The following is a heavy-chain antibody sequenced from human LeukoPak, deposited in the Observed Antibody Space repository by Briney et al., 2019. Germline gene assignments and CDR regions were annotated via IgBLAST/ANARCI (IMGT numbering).Heavy chain of an antibody. Sequence: SETLSLTCTVSGYSISSGYYWGWIRQPPGKGLEWIGSIYHSGSTYYNPSLKSRVTISVDTSKNQFSLKLSSVTAADTAVYYCARDYKVGIAAAVGYFDYWGQGTLVTVSS. CDR3: ARDYKVGIAAAVGYFDY. D-gene: IGHD6-13*01. J-gene: IGHJ4*02. CDR1: GYSISSGYY. CDR2: IYHSGST. V-gene: IGHV4-38-2*02.